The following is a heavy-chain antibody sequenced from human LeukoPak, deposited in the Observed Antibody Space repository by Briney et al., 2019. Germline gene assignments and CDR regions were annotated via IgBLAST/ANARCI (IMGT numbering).Heavy chain of an antibody. J-gene: IGHJ6*02. D-gene: IGHD6-19*01. Sequence: ASVKVSCKASGYTFTTYDINWLRQAPGQGDEWMGWMNPNSGNTGYAQKFQGRVTMTRNTSISTAYMELSSLRSEDTAVYFCARGITVSGYYFYGMDVWGQGTTVTVSS. CDR3: ARGITVSGYYFYGMDV. CDR2: MNPNSGNT. V-gene: IGHV1-8*01. CDR1: GYTFTTYD.